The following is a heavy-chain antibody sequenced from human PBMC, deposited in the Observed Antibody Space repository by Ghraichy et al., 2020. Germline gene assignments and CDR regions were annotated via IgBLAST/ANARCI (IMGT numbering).Heavy chain of an antibody. Sequence: ASVKVSCKASGYTFTSYDINWVRQATGQGLEWMGWMNPNSGNTGYAQKFQGRVTMTRNTSISTAYMELSSLRSEDTAVYYCARQRRFLREYSGYDLGYWGQGTLVTVSS. CDR3: ARQRRFLREYSGYDLGY. V-gene: IGHV1-8*01. CDR2: MNPNSGNT. D-gene: IGHD5-12*01. CDR1: GYTFTSYD. J-gene: IGHJ4*02.